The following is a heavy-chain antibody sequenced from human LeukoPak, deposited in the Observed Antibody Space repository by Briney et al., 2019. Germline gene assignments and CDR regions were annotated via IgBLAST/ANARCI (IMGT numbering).Heavy chain of an antibody. D-gene: IGHD6-13*01. Sequence: PGGSLRLSCVASGFTVSTSFMSWARQAPGQGLEWVSIIFSDGRTFYADSLKGRFTISRDNSKNTVYLQMNSLRAEDTAVYYCAAGSSWDQFFDYWGQGTLVTVSS. J-gene: IGHJ4*02. V-gene: IGHV3-66*01. CDR2: IFSDGRT. CDR1: GFTVSTSF. CDR3: AAGSSWDQFFDY.